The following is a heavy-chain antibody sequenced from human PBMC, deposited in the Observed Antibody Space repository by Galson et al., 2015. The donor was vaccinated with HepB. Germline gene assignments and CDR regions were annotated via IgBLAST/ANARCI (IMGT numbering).Heavy chain of an antibody. CDR3: ARDGSTITWYGDGWFDP. CDR1: GFTFSNYP. Sequence: SLRLSCAASGFTFSNYPMHWVRQAPGKGLEWVAVISHDGAYTHYGDSMRGRVTISRDNSKDTLYLQMNTLISEDTAVYYCARDGSTITWYGDGWFDPWGQGTQVTVSS. J-gene: IGHJ5*02. V-gene: IGHV3-30*04. D-gene: IGHD3-10*01. CDR2: ISHDGAYT.